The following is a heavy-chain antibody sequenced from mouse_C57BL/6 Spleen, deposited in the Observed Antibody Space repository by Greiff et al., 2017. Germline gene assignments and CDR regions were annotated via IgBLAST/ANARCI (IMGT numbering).Heavy chain of an antibody. CDR2: INYDGSST. Sequence: EVKVVESEGGLVQPGSSMKLSCTASGFTFSDYYMAWVRQVPEKGLEWVANINYDGSSTYYLDSLKSRFIISRDNAKNILYLQMSSLKSEDTATYYCARDDGYGMDYWGQGTSVTVSS. CDR1: GFTFSDYY. CDR3: ARDDGYGMDY. V-gene: IGHV5-16*01. D-gene: IGHD2-3*01. J-gene: IGHJ4*01.